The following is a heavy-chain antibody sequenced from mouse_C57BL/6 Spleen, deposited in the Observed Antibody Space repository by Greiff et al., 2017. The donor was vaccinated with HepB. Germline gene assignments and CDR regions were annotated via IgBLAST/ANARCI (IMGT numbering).Heavy chain of an antibody. Sequence: QVQLQQSGAELARPGASVKLSCKASGYTFTSYGISWVKQRTGQGLEWIGEIYPRSGNTYYNEKFKGKATLTADKSSSTAYMELRSLTSEDSAVYFCARMDDGYWYFDVWGTGTTVTVSS. D-gene: IGHD2-3*01. CDR1: GYTFTSYG. J-gene: IGHJ1*03. CDR2: IYPRSGNT. CDR3: ARMDDGYWYFDV. V-gene: IGHV1-81*01.